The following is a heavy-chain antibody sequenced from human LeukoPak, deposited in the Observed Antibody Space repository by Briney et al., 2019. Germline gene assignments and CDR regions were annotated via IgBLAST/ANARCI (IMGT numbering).Heavy chain of an antibody. Sequence: GGSLRLSCAASGFTVSSNYMSWVRQAPGKGLEWVSVIYSGGSTYYADSVKGRFTISRDNSKNTLYLQMNSLRAEDTAVYYCARDRGPRYCSSTSCYGGDYWGQGTLVTVSS. CDR2: IYSGGST. J-gene: IGHJ4*02. D-gene: IGHD2-2*01. CDR1: GFTVSSNY. V-gene: IGHV3-66*01. CDR3: ARDRGPRYCSSTSCYGGDY.